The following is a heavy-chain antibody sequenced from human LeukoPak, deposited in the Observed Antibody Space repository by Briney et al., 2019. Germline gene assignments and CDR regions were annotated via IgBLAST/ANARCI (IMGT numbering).Heavy chain of an antibody. Sequence: SQTLSLTCTVSGGSISSGDYYWSWIRQPPGKGLEWIGYIYCSGSTYYNPSLKSRVTISVDTSKNQFSLKLSSVTAADTAVFYCARHQPLYSLDYWGQGTLVTVSS. V-gene: IGHV4-30-4*01. CDR2: IYCSGST. CDR3: ARHQPLYSLDY. J-gene: IGHJ4*02. D-gene: IGHD2-8*01. CDR1: GGSISSGDYY.